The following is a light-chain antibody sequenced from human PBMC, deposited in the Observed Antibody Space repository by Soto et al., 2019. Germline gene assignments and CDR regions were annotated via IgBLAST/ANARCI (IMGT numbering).Light chain of an antibody. CDR3: QQYNSYWT. V-gene: IGKV1-5*01. Sequence: DIQMTQSPSTLSASVGDRVTITCRASQSISSWLAWYQQKPGKAPKLLIYDASSLESGVPSRFSGSGSGTEFTLTISSLQPDDFATYYCQQYNSYWTIGQGIKV. CDR2: DAS. CDR1: QSISSW. J-gene: IGKJ1*01.